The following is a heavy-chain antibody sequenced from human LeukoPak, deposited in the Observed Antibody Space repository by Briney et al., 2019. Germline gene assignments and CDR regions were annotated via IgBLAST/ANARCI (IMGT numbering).Heavy chain of an antibody. D-gene: IGHD3-22*01. V-gene: IGHV3-30*03. CDR1: GFTFSSYG. Sequence: PGGSLRLSCAASGFTFSSYGMHWVRQAPGKGLEWVAVISYDGSNKYYADSVKGRFTISRDNSKNTLYLQMNSLRAEDTAVYYCASDSSGYYHFGDHYGMDVWGQGTTVTVSS. J-gene: IGHJ6*02. CDR3: ASDSSGYYHFGDHYGMDV. CDR2: ISYDGSNK.